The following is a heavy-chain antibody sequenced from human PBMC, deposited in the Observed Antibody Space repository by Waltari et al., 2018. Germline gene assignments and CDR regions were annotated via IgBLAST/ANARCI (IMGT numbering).Heavy chain of an antibody. V-gene: IGHV1-69*01. J-gene: IGHJ2*01. CDR3: ARDPGLTTSRGIGYFDL. CDR2: IIPIFGTA. D-gene: IGHD4-17*01. Sequence: QVQLVQSGAEVKKPGSSVKVSCKASGGTFSSYAISWVRQAPGQGLEWMGGIIPIFGTANYAQKFQGRVTITADESTSTAYMELSSLRSEDTAVYYCARDPGLTTSRGIGYFDLWGRGTLVTVSS. CDR1: GGTFSSYA.